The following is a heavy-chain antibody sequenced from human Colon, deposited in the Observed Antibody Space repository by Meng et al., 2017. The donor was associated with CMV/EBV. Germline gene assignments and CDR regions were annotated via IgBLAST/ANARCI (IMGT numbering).Heavy chain of an antibody. CDR1: GFTTGSNY. CDR2: IYQSGTT. V-gene: IGHV3-53*05. D-gene: IGHD3-9*01. CDR3: AKESPLARAPFDL. J-gene: IGHJ4*02. Sequence: GESLKISCEASGFTTGSNYMSWVRQAPQKGLEWVAVIYQSGTTYYADSVRGRFTISRDNSKNTLYLQMDSLRSEDTAVYFCAKESPLARAPFDLWGQGTPVTVSS.